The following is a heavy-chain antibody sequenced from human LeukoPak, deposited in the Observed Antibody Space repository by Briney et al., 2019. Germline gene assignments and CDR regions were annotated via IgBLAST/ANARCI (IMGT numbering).Heavy chain of an antibody. V-gene: IGHV3-48*02. J-gene: IGHJ4*02. CDR3: ARALRLGELSLFGY. Sequence: QAGGSLRLSCAASGFTFSSYSMNWVRQAPGKGLEWVSYISSSSSTIYYADSVKGRFTISRDNAKNSLYLQMNSLRDEDTAVYYCARALRLGELSLFGYWGQGTLVTVSS. CDR1: GFTFSSYS. D-gene: IGHD3-16*02. CDR2: ISSSSSTI.